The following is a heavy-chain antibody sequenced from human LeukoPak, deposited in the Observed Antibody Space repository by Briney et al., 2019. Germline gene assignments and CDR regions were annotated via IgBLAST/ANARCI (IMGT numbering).Heavy chain of an antibody. V-gene: IGHV4-39*01. CDR1: GGSISTTTYY. J-gene: IGHJ4*02. CDR3: ARHGHHGDHDY. D-gene: IGHD2-21*02. Sequence: SEALSLTCTVSGGSISTTTYYWGWIRQPPGKGLEWIGSIDYSGSSYYNPSLKSRVTISVDTSKNQFSLKLNSVTAADTAVYHCARHGHHGDHDYWGQGTLVTVSS. CDR2: IDYSGSS.